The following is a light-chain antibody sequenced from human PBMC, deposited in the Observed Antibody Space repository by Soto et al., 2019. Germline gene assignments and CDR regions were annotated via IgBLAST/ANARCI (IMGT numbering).Light chain of an antibody. J-gene: IGKJ4*01. CDR2: GAS. CDR1: QSVSSSY. V-gene: IGKV3-20*01. Sequence: IVLTKSRGTLSLSPVETATLSCRASQSVSSSYLAWYQQKPGQAPRLLIYGASSRATGIPDRFSGGGSGTDFTLTISRLEPEDFAVYYCQQFSSYPLTFGGGTKVDIK. CDR3: QQFSSYPLT.